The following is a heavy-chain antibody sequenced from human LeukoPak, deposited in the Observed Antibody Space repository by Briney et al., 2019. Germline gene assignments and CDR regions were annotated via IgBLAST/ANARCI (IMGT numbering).Heavy chain of an antibody. D-gene: IGHD3-22*01. J-gene: IGHJ4*02. Sequence: GGSLRLSCAASGFTFSSYWMHWVRQAPGKGLVWVSRINSDGSSTSYADSVKGRFTISRDNAKNTLYLQMNSLRAEDTAVYYCAREGIDYYDSSGYYDYGYWGQGTLVTVSS. CDR2: INSDGSST. CDR1: GFTFSSYW. CDR3: AREGIDYYDSSGYYDYGY. V-gene: IGHV3-74*01.